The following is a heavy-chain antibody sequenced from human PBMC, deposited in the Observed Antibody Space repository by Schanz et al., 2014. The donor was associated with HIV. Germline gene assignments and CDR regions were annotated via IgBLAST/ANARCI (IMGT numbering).Heavy chain of an antibody. V-gene: IGHV3-74*02. Sequence: EVQLLESGGGLVQPGGSLRLSCAASGSTFSSYWMHWVRQAPGKGLVWVSRINSDGSSTNYAGSVKDRFTISRDNAKNTLYVQIRSLRNEDTAVYYCVKGERIGYRIEVTGPTFDYWGQGTLVTVSS. CDR1: GSTFSSYW. J-gene: IGHJ4*02. D-gene: IGHD3-22*01. CDR2: INSDGSST. CDR3: VKGERIGYRIEVTGPTFDY.